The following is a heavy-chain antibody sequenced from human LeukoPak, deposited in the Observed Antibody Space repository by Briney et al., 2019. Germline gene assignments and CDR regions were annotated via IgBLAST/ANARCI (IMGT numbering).Heavy chain of an antibody. D-gene: IGHD3-3*01. Sequence: GESLKISCKGSGYSFTSYWIGWVRQMPGKGLEWMGIIYPGDSDTRYSPSFQGQVTISADKSISTAYLQWSSLKASDTAMYYCARSSRITIFGVVTPTDNWFDPWGQGTLVTVSS. CDR3: ARSSRITIFGVVTPTDNWFDP. J-gene: IGHJ5*02. CDR2: IYPGDSDT. CDR1: GYSFTSYW. V-gene: IGHV5-51*01.